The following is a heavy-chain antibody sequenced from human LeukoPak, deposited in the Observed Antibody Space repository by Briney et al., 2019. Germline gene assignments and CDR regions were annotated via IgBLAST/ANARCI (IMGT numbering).Heavy chain of an antibody. J-gene: IGHJ5*02. Sequence: GASVKVSCKTSGYTFTNYTMNWVRQAPGQGLEWMGWINPNSGGTNYAQKFQGRVTMTRDTSISTAYMELRRLRSDDTAVYYCARDTKRSRARWENLGFDPWGQGTLVTVSS. D-gene: IGHD1-26*01. CDR1: GYTFTNYT. V-gene: IGHV1-2*02. CDR2: INPNSGGT. CDR3: ARDTKRSRARWENLGFDP.